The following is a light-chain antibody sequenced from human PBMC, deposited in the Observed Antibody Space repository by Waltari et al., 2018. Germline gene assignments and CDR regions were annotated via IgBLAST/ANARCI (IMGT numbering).Light chain of an antibody. CDR1: SSNIGSNY. Sequence: QSVLTQAPSTSGTTGQRITISCSGGSSNIGSNYVSWYQHLPGAAPKRLIGRDDHRPSGVPDRISGSKSGTSASLAISGLRSEDEADYYCAAWDDSLSALVFGGGTKLTVL. V-gene: IGLV1-47*01. CDR3: AAWDDSLSALV. J-gene: IGLJ3*02. CDR2: RDD.